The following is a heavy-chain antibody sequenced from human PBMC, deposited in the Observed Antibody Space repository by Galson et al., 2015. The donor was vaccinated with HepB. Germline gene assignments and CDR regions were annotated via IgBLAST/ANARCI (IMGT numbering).Heavy chain of an antibody. J-gene: IGHJ5*02. CDR3: ARVVGPYCTNGVCYTGINWFDP. Sequence: CAISGDSVSSNSAAWNWIRQSPSRGLEWLGRTYYRSKWYNDYAVSVKSRITINPDTSKNQFSLQLNSVTPEDTAVYYCARVVGPYCTNGVCYTGINWFDPWGQGTLVTVSS. D-gene: IGHD2-8*01. CDR1: GDSVSSNSAA. V-gene: IGHV6-1*01. CDR2: TYYRSKWYN.